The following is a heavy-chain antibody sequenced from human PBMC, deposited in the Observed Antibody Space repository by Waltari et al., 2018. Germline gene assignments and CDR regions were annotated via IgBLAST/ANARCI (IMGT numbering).Heavy chain of an antibody. Sequence: WVRQAPGQGLEWMGWIHPKGIGTKYAQKFQDSVTMPTDTSSSTAYLELTRLQSDDTAVYYCARGGGRWFFYDYWGQGTLVTVSS. CDR2: IHPKGIGT. D-gene: IGHD2-15*01. V-gene: IGHV1-2*02. J-gene: IGHJ4*02. CDR3: ARGGGRWFFYDY.